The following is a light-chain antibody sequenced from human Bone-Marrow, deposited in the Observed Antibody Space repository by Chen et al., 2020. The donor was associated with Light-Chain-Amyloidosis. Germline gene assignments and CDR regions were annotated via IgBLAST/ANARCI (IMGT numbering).Light chain of an antibody. CDR1: DLPTKY. CDR2: RDT. CDR3: QSADSSGTYEVI. J-gene: IGLJ2*01. Sequence: SYELTQPPSVSVSPGQTARITCSGEDLPTKYAYWYQQKPGQAPVLVIHRDTERASGISERFSGSSSGTAATLTISGDQAEDVADYHCQSADSSGTYEVIFGGGTKLTVL. V-gene: IGLV3-25*03.